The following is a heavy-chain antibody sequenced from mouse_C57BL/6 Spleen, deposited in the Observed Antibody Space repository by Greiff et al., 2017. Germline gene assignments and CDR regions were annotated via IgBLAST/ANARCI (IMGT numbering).Heavy chain of an antibody. CDR2: INPNYGTT. CDR3: ARYGYDGPYWYFEV. CDR1: GYSFTDYN. Sequence: VHVKQSGPELVKPGASVKISCKASGYSFTDYNMNWVKQSNGKSLEWIGVINPNYGTTSYNQKFKGKATLTVDQSSSTAYMQLNSLTSEDSAVYYCARYGYDGPYWYFEVWGRGTTVTVAS. J-gene: IGHJ1*03. D-gene: IGHD2-2*01. V-gene: IGHV1-39*01.